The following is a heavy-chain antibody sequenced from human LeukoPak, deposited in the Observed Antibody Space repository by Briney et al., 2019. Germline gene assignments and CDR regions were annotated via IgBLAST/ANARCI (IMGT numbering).Heavy chain of an antibody. CDR2: INHSGST. J-gene: IGHJ5*02. V-gene: IGHV4-34*01. CDR3: ARGLGLPGS. Sequence: PSETLSLTCAVYGGSFSGYYWSWIRQPPGEGLEWIGEINHSGSTNYNPSLKSRVTISVDTSKNQFSLKLSSVTAADTAVYYCARGLGLPGSWGQGTLVTVSS. CDR1: GGSFSGYY. D-gene: IGHD1-14*01.